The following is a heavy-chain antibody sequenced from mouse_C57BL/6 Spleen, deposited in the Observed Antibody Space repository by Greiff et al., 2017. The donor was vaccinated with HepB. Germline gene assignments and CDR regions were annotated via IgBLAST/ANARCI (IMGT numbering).Heavy chain of an antibody. CDR1: GFSLTSYG. CDR3: AKNYGSSFYYFDY. V-gene: IGHV2-5*01. D-gene: IGHD1-1*01. J-gene: IGHJ2*01. Sequence: VQRVESGPGLVQPSQSLSITCTVSGFSLTSYGVHWVRQSPGKGLEWLGVIWRGGSTDYNAAFMSRLSITKDNSKSQVFFKMNSLQADDTAIYYCAKNYGSSFYYFDYWGQGTTLTVSS. CDR2: IWRGGST.